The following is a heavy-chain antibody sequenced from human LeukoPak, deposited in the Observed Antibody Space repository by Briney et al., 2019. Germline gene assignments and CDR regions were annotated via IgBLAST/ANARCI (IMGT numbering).Heavy chain of an antibody. CDR1: GFTFSSYG. CDR3: ARVYGDYEQAIDY. D-gene: IGHD4-17*01. J-gene: IGHJ4*02. Sequence: PGGSLRLSCAASGFTFSSYGMHWVRQAPGKGLEWVAVISYDGSNKYYADSVKGRFTISRVNSKNTLYLQMNSLRAEDTAVYYCARVYGDYEQAIDYWGQGTLVTVSS. CDR2: ISYDGSNK. V-gene: IGHV3-30*03.